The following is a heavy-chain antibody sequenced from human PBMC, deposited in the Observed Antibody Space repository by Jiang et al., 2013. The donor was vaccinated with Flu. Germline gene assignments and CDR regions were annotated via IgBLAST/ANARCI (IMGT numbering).Heavy chain of an antibody. Sequence: GLVKPSETLSLTCTVSGGSVSGSYWGWFRQPPGMGLEWIGRLYTSGSTSYNPSLKSRVTMSVDTSKNQLSLKVSSVTAADTAVYFCVRAGVAGGYDYWGQGTLVTVSS. J-gene: IGHJ4*02. CDR2: LYTSGST. D-gene: IGHD6-19*01. CDR1: GGSVSGSY. V-gene: IGHV4-4*07. CDR3: VRAGVAGGYDY.